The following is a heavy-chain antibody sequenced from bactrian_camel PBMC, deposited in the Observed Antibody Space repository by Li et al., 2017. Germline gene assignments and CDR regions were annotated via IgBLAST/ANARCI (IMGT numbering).Heavy chain of an antibody. J-gene: IGHJ4*01. CDR1: GITFSRHD. Sequence: VQLVESGGGLVQPGESLRLSCVASGITFSRHDMSWVRQAPGKGLEWVSAILSGGGTRYADSVKGRFTISKDNAKNTLYLQMTNLQPEDTGTYYCAADRARTGGSCSLSSVLYGYSGHGTQVTVS. D-gene: IGHD2*01. V-gene: IGHV3S40*01. CDR3: AADRARTGGSCSLSSVLYGY. CDR2: ILSGGGT.